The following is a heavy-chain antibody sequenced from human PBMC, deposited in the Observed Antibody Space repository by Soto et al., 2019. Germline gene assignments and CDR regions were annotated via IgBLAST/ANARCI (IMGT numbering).Heavy chain of an antibody. J-gene: IGHJ6*02. CDR1: GYLFMNHF. V-gene: IGHV1-46*01. Sequence: QVQLVQSGAEVKRPGASAKVSCKASGYLFMNHFIHWVRQAPGQGLEWMGTINPSGGGTSNAQKFQGRLTMTRDTYANTAYLVLNSLTSEDTAVYYCVRERAYRDGMDVWGQGTMVIVSS. D-gene: IGHD2-21*01. CDR3: VRERAYRDGMDV. CDR2: INPSGGGT.